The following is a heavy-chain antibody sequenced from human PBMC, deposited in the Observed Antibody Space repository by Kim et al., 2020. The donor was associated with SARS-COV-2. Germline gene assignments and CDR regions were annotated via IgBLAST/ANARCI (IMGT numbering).Heavy chain of an antibody. D-gene: IGHD5-12*01. CDR2: INAGNGNT. V-gene: IGHV1-3*01. Sequence: ASVKVSCKASGYTFTSYAMHWVRQAPGQRLEWMGWINAGNGNTKYSQKFQGRVTITRDTSASTAYMELSSLRSEDTAVYYCARASRPAYSGYDLRGTLDYWGQGTLVTVSS. J-gene: IGHJ4*02. CDR3: ARASRPAYSGYDLRGTLDY. CDR1: GYTFTSYA.